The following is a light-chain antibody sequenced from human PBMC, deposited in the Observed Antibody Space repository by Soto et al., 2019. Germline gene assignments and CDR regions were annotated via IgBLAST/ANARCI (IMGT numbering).Light chain of an antibody. J-gene: IGKJ3*01. V-gene: IGKV3-20*01. CDR2: GAS. CDR3: QHYGSSLLT. Sequence: EIVLTQSPGTLSLSPGERATLSCRASQSVSSSSLAWYQQAPGQAPRLLIYGASSRATGIPDRFSGSGSGTDFTLTISRLEPEDFAVYYCQHYGSSLLTFGPGTKVDFK. CDR1: QSVSSSS.